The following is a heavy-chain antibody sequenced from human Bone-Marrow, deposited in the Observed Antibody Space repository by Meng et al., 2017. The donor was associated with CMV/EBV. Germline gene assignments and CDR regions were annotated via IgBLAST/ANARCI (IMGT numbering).Heavy chain of an antibody. V-gene: IGHV3-7*03. J-gene: IGHJ5*02. CDR1: GFTFTNYW. D-gene: IGHD3-10*01. Sequence: EVLLVASGGGLVQPGGSLRLSWAASGFTFTNYWMSWVRQAPGKGLEWVANINVDGSEKYYVDSVKGRFTISRDNAKNLLYLQMSSLGAEDTAVYYCARRGAGSYSALGPWGQGTLVTVSS. CDR3: ARRGAGSYSALGP. CDR2: INVDGSEK.